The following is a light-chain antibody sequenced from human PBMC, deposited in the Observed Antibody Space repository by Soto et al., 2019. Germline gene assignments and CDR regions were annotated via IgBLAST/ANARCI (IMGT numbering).Light chain of an antibody. Sequence: DIQMTQSPSTLSASVGDRVTITCRASQSIDGWLAWYQQKPGKAPRLLIYRASDLESGVPSRFRGSGSGTEFSLTISSLQPDDFATYYCQQYHTYWTFGQGTKVDIK. CDR2: RAS. J-gene: IGKJ1*01. V-gene: IGKV1-5*03. CDR1: QSIDGW. CDR3: QQYHTYWT.